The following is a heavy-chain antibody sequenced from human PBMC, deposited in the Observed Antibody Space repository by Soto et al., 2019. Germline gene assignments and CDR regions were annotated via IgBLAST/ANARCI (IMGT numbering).Heavy chain of an antibody. V-gene: IGHV1-3*01. CDR3: ARDSQRVQPPSTGWFDP. J-gene: IGHJ5*02. Sequence: QVQLVQSGPELKKPGASVKISCETTGYRFSTSGIHWLRQAPGQSLEWMGWISAADGDTKYSQRFQGRVTLTRDTSASTAYMEMSSLTSEDTSIYYCARDSQRVQPPSTGWFDPWGQGTVVTVSS. CDR2: ISAADGDT. D-gene: IGHD1-1*01. CDR1: GYRFSTSG.